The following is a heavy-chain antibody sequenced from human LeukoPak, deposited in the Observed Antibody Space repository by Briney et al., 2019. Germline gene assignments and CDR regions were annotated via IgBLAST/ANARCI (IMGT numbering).Heavy chain of an antibody. J-gene: IGHJ4*02. CDR3: ARGRKTRYYCDSFDY. Sequence: SVKVSCKASGGTFSSYAISWVRQAPGQGLEWMGGIIPIFGTANYAQKFQGRVTITTDESTSTAYMELSSLRSEDTAVYYCARGRKTRYYCDSFDYWGQGTLVTVPS. V-gene: IGHV1-69*05. CDR1: GGTFSSYA. D-gene: IGHD3-22*01. CDR2: IIPIFGTA.